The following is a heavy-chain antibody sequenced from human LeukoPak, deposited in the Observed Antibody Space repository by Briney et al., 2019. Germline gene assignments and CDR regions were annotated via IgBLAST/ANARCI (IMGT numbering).Heavy chain of an antibody. CDR1: GFTFSSYW. CDR3: ARDLFTEGEDY. J-gene: IGHJ4*02. D-gene: IGHD3-16*01. CDR2: INEHGGDM. Sequence: GGSLRLSCAPSGFTFSSYWISWVRKAPGKGRGWVANINEHGGDMYYVGSVKGRFTISRDNAKNSLYLQMNSLRADDTAVYYCARDLFTEGEDYWGQGTLVTVSS. V-gene: IGHV3-7*01.